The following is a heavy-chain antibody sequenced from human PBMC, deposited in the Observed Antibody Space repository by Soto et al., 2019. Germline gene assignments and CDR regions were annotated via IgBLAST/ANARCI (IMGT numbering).Heavy chain of an antibody. J-gene: IGHJ6*03. Sequence: GGSLRLSCTASGFTFGDYAMSWFRQAPGKGLEWVGFIRSKAYGGTTEYAASVKGRFTISRDDSKSIAYLQMNSLKTEDTAVYYCTIYGDEGPNYYYYYYMDVWGKGTTVTVSS. D-gene: IGHD4-17*01. CDR2: IRSKAYGGTT. V-gene: IGHV3-49*03. CDR3: TIYGDEGPNYYYYYYMDV. CDR1: GFTFGDYA.